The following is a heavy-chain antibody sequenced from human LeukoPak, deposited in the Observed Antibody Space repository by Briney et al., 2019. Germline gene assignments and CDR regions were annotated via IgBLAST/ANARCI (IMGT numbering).Heavy chain of an antibody. CDR2: INSGGRT. Sequence: GRPLRLSCAVSGFTVSSNYMSWVRQAPGKGLEWVSVINSGGRTYYADSVKGRFTISRDNSKNTLYLQMNSLRAEDTAVYYCAGSIAAPFDYYYGMDVWGQGTTVTVSS. V-gene: IGHV3-53*01. D-gene: IGHD6-6*01. J-gene: IGHJ6*02. CDR1: GFTVSSNY. CDR3: AGSIAAPFDYYYGMDV.